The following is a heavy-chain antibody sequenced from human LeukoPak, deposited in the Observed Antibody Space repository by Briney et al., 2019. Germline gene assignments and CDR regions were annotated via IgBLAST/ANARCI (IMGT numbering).Heavy chain of an antibody. Sequence: SETLSLTCTVSGGSISSSSYYWGWIRQPPGKGLEWIGEINHSGSTNYNPSLKSRVTISVDTSKNQFSLKLSSVTAADTAVYYCARRARTGYYYYYYYMDVRGKGTTVTVSS. CDR3: ARRARTGYYYYYYYMDV. CDR2: INHSGST. J-gene: IGHJ6*03. V-gene: IGHV4-39*07. D-gene: IGHD3/OR15-3a*01. CDR1: GGSISSSSYY.